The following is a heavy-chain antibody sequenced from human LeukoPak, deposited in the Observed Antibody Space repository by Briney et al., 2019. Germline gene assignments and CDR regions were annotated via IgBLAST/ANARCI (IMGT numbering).Heavy chain of an antibody. V-gene: IGHV1-2*02. CDR1: GYTFTGYN. CDR3: ARSMVRGAPSDY. D-gene: IGHD3-10*01. J-gene: IGHJ4*02. CDR2: INRRSGGT. Sequence: ASVKVSCKASGYTFTGYNMRWVRHAPGQGLEWMGWINRRSGGTHYAHKVQGRVTMTRDKSISTAYMEMSRLRSDDTAVYYCARSMVRGAPSDYWGQGTLVTVSS.